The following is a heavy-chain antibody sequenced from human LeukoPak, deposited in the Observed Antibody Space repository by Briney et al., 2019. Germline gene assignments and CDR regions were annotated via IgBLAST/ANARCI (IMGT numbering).Heavy chain of an antibody. J-gene: IGHJ4*02. CDR2: INPNSGDT. Sequence: ASVKVSCKASGYTFTGYHMHWVRRAPGQGLEWMGRINPNSGDTNYAQKFQGRVTMTRDTSISTAYMELSRLRSDDTAVYYCARGGYGSRPNQYYFDYWGQGTLVTVSS. V-gene: IGHV1-2*06. D-gene: IGHD3-10*01. CDR1: GYTFTGYH. CDR3: ARGGYGSRPNQYYFDY.